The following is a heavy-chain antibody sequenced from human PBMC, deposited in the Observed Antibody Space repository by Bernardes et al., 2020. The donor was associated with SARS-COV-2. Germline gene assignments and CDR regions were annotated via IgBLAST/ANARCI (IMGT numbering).Heavy chain of an antibody. V-gene: IGHV4-39*01. CDR3: ARAPPEAVAGMGLFDS. Sequence: SETLSLTCTVSGGSISSSTYYWGWIRQSPGKGLEWIGTIYYTGSTYYNPSLKSRVTISVDTSKNQFSLRLTSVTAADTSMYYCARAPPEAVAGMGLFDSWGQETMVTVSS. D-gene: IGHD6-19*01. CDR2: IYYTGST. CDR1: GGSISSSTYY. J-gene: IGHJ4*02.